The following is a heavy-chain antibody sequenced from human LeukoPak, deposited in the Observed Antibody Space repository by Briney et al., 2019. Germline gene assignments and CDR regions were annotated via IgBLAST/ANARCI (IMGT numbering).Heavy chain of an antibody. CDR1: GFTFSSYG. Sequence: PGGSLRLSCAASGFTFSSYGMHWVRQAPGKGLEWVAVISYDGSDQYYADSVKGRFTISRDNSKNTLYLQMNSLRAEDTAVYYCAKADGSRTYYNGYFDYWGQGTLVTVSS. V-gene: IGHV3-30*18. D-gene: IGHD3-10*01. CDR2: ISYDGSDQ. J-gene: IGHJ4*02. CDR3: AKADGSRTYYNGYFDY.